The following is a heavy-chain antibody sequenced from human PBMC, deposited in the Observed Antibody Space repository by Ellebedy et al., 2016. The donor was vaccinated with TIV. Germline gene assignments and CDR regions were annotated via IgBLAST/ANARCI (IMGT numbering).Heavy chain of an antibody. CDR3: ARDLDKSSGWYGGAAY. Sequence: PGGSLRLSCAASGFTVTTNYMNWVRQAPGKGLEWVAVISYDGNSKYYADSVKGRFTIYLEMNSLRAEDTAVYYCARDLDKSSGWYGGAAYWGQGTLVTVSS. D-gene: IGHD6-19*01. CDR2: ISYDGNSK. J-gene: IGHJ4*02. CDR1: GFTVTTNY. V-gene: IGHV3-30-3*01.